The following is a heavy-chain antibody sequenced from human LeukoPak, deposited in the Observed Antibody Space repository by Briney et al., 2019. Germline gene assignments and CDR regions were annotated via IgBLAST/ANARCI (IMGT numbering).Heavy chain of an antibody. CDR2: ITPFNGNT. CDR1: GYTFTYRY. J-gene: IGHJ4*01. CDR3: TASPPGRLRY. D-gene: IGHD6-25*01. V-gene: IGHV1-45*02. Sequence: ASVKVSCKASGYTFTYRYLHWVRQAPGQALEWMGWITPFNGNTNYAQKFQDRVTITRDRSMSTAYMELSSLRSEDTAMYYCTASPPGRLRYSGPRTLLPVSS.